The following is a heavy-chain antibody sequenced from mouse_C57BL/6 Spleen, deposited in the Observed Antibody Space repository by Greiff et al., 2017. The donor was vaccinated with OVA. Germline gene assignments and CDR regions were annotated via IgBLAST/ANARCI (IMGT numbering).Heavy chain of an antibody. D-gene: IGHD1-1*01. CDR3: AKIYYYGSSWAMDY. J-gene: IGHJ4*01. Sequence: VQLQQSGPELVKPGASVKIPCKASGYTFTDYNMDWVKQSHGKSLEWIGDINPNNGGTIYNQKFKGKATLTVDKSSSTAYMELRSLTSEDTAVYYCAKIYYYGSSWAMDYWGQGTSVTVSS. CDR2: INPNNGGT. CDR1: GYTFTDYN. V-gene: IGHV1-18*01.